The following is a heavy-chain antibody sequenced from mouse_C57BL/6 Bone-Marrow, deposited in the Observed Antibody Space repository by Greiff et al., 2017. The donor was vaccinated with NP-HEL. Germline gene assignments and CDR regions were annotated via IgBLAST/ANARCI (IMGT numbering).Heavy chain of an antibody. CDR2: IDPNSCGT. D-gene: IGHD1-1*01. Sequence: QVQLQQPGAELVKPGASVKLSCKASGYTFTSYWMHWVKQRPGRGLEWIGRIDPNSCGTKYNEKFKSKATLTVDKPSSTAYMQLSSLTSEDSAVYYCARLSYYYGRGYFDVWGTGTTVTVSS. J-gene: IGHJ1*03. CDR1: GYTFTSYW. V-gene: IGHV1-72*01. CDR3: ARLSYYYGRGYFDV.